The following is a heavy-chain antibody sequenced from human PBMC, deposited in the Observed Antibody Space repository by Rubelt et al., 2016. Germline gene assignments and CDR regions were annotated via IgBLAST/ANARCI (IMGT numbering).Heavy chain of an antibody. D-gene: IGHD3-10*01. CDR1: GFTVSSNY. CDR2: IYSGGST. V-gene: IGHV3-66*01. J-gene: IGHJ6*02. Sequence: ASGFTVSSNYMSWVRQAPGKGLEWVSVIYSGGSTYYADSVKGRFTISRDNSKNTLYLQMNSLRAEDTAVYYCARGITMVRGVRNYYYYGMDVWGQGTTVTVSS. CDR3: ARGITMVRGVRNYYYYGMDV.